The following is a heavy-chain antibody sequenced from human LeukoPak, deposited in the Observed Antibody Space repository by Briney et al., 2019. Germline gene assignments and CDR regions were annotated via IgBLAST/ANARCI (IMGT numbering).Heavy chain of an antibody. CDR2: IYYSGST. CDR1: GGSISSSSYY. V-gene: IGHV4-39*07. J-gene: IGHJ5*02. Sequence: SETLSLTCTVSGGSISSSSYYWGWIRQPPGKGLEWIGSIYYSGSTYYNPSLKSRVTISVDRSKNQFSLKLSSVTAADTAVYYCARAKVGATRYNWFDPWGQGTLVTVSS. CDR3: ARAKVGATRYNWFDP. D-gene: IGHD1-26*01.